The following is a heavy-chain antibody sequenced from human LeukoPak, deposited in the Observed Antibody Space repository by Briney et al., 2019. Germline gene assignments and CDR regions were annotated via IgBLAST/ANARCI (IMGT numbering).Heavy chain of an antibody. Sequence: GGSLRLSCAASGFTFSSYWMHWVRQVPGKGLVWVSRINSDGSSTSYADSVKGRFTISRDNAKNTLYLQMNSLRAEDTAVYYCARASFYGDYDYWGQGTLVTVSS. CDR3: ARASFYGDYDY. V-gene: IGHV3-74*01. CDR1: GFTFSSYW. CDR2: INSDGSST. D-gene: IGHD4-17*01. J-gene: IGHJ4*02.